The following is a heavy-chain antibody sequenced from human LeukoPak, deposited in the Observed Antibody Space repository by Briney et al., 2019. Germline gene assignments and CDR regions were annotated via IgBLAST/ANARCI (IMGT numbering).Heavy chain of an antibody. CDR1: GDPVWSYY. CDR2: VFFGGQT. V-gene: IGHV4-59*02. Sequence: PSETLSLTCSVSGDPVWSYYWTWVRQPPEKGLEWIGYVFFGGQTNYNPSVKSRVTISLDTSRSQFSLNLTSATAADSATYYCARGAYADRTGYNLDSWGQGTLVIVSS. D-gene: IGHD5-24*01. J-gene: IGHJ4*02. CDR3: ARGAYADRTGYNLDS.